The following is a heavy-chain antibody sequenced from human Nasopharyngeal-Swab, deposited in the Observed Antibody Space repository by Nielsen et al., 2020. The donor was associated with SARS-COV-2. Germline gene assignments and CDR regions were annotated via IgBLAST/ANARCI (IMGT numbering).Heavy chain of an antibody. Sequence: ASVKVSCKASGYAFTGYYMHWVRQAPGQGLEWMGIINPSGGSTSYAQKFQGRVTMTRDTSTSTVYMELNSLRAEDTAVYYCARGLRWHYYYYGMDVWGQGTTVTVSS. D-gene: IGHD4-23*01. CDR3: ARGLRWHYYYYGMDV. J-gene: IGHJ6*02. V-gene: IGHV1-46*01. CDR1: GYAFTGYY. CDR2: INPSGGST.